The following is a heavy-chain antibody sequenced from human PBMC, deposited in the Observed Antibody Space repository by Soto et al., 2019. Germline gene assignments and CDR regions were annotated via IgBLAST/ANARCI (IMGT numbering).Heavy chain of an antibody. CDR3: AKVAGAVAYSAF. D-gene: IGHD2-15*01. V-gene: IGHV3-23*01. CDR1: A. Sequence: AVRRIIKAPGKGLEWVATISATGGNIEYTDSLKGRFTISRDNSKNTLYLQLNGLTSDDTAVHYCAKVAGAVAYSAFWRRGTPVTGTS. CDR2: ISATGGNI. J-gene: IGHJ1*01.